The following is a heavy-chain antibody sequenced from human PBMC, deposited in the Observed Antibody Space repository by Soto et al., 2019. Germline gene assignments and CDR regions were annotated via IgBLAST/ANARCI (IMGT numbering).Heavy chain of an antibody. CDR3: AAQGGTGFPPDY. D-gene: IGHD3-10*01. Sequence: QVQLVESGGGAVQPGRSLRLSCAASGFTFSSYGMHWVRQAPGRGLEWMAVIWYDGGDKYYGDSVKGRFTIFRDNSKNTVYLYMSSLRAEDTAIYYCAAQGGTGFPPDYWGQGTLVTVSS. CDR2: IWYDGGDK. J-gene: IGHJ4*02. CDR1: GFTFSSYG. V-gene: IGHV3-33*03.